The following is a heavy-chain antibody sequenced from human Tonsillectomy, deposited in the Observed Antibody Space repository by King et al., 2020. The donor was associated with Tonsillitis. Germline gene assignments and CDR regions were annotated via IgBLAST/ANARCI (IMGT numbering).Heavy chain of an antibody. Sequence: VQLVESGGGLVKPGGSLRLSCAASGFIFSDYYMSWIRQAPGKGLEWVSYINSAGDTIYYADSVRGRFTISRDNAKNSLYLQMNGLRAEDTAVYYCAGDYGGIDAFDMWGQGTMVAVSA. V-gene: IGHV3-11*01. CDR2: INSAGDTI. J-gene: IGHJ3*02. CDR1: GFIFSDYY. CDR3: AGDYGGIDAFDM. D-gene: IGHD4-23*01.